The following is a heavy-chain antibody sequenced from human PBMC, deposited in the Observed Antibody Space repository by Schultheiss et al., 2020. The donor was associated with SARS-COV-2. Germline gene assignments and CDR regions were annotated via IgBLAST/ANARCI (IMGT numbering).Heavy chain of an antibody. CDR3: VRLPSRGITTGGTVDY. Sequence: SQTLSLTCAVYGGSFSAYYWSWIRQPPGKGLEWIGEINHGGSTNYNPSLKSRVTISVDTSKNQFSLKLSSVTAADTAVYYCVRLPSRGITTGGTVDYWGQGTLVTVSS. CDR1: GGSFSAYY. J-gene: IGHJ4*02. V-gene: IGHV4-34*01. D-gene: IGHD3-10*01. CDR2: INHGGST.